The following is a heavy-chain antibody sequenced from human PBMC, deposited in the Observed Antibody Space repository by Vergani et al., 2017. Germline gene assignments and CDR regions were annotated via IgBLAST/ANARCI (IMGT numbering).Heavy chain of an antibody. CDR3: TPAWGLYYLHGEYFQY. CDR2: ISIGGGEI. V-gene: IGHV3-23*01. D-gene: IGHD3-10*01. Sequence: EVQLLESGGGLVQPGGSRRLSCAGAGFTFDTYTMASGRQAPGKGLEWVATISIGGGEIFYADSVKGRFTISRDNSKNTLFLQVNILKDEDTAVYYCTPAWGLYYLHGEYFQYWGRGTLVSVSS. J-gene: IGHJ1*01. CDR1: GFTFDTYT.